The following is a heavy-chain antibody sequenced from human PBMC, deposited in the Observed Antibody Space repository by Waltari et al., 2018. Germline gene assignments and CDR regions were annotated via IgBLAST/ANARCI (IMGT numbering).Heavy chain of an antibody. Sequence: QVQLQESGPGLVKPSETLSLTCTVSGGSITSYYWSWIRQPAGKGLEWIGRIYTSGSTNYNPSLKSRVTMSVDTSKNQFSLKLRSVTAADTAVYYCASGGPQGYCSGTSCYTDPDAFHIWGQGTMVTVSS. CDR3: ASGGPQGYCSGTSCYTDPDAFHI. V-gene: IGHV4-4*07. CDR2: IYTSGST. CDR1: GGSITSYY. J-gene: IGHJ3*02. D-gene: IGHD2-2*02.